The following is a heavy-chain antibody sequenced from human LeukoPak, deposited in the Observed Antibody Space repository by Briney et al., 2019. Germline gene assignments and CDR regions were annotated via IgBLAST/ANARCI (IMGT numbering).Heavy chain of an antibody. J-gene: IGHJ4*02. CDR3: ARLNDEFGVLIPSFDS. CDR2: IYYSGST. Sequence: SETLSLTCTVSGGSISSGSYYWGWLRQSPGKGLEWIGNIYYSGSTSYNPSLKSRVTISIDTSKNQFSLKLSSVTAADTAVYYCARLNDEFGVLIPSFDSWGQGTLVTVSS. V-gene: IGHV4-39*01. CDR1: GGSISSGSYY. D-gene: IGHD3-3*01.